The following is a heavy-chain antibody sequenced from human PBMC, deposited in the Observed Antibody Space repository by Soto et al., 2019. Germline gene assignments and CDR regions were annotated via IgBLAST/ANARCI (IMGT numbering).Heavy chain of an antibody. D-gene: IGHD5-12*01. V-gene: IGHV4-4*02. CDR2: LHHGGST. J-gene: IGHJ4*02. CDR1: RYSINNNNW. CDR3: TKNSAYALDY. Sequence: LSLSCDVSRYSINNNNWWSWVRQPPGGGLEWIGELHHGGSTNYNPSLESRATFSVDISKNQFFLKLSSVTAADTAVYYCTKNSAYALDYWGQGTLVTVSS.